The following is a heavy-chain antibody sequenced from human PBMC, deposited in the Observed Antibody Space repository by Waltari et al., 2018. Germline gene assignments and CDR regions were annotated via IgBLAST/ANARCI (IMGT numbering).Heavy chain of an antibody. CDR3: ARYLREWELLSAY. J-gene: IGHJ4*02. D-gene: IGHD1-26*01. Sequence: QLQLQESGPGLVKPSETLSLTCTVSGGSISSSSYYWGWIRQPPGKGLEWIGSIYYSGSTYYNPSLKSRVTISVDTSKNQFSLKLSSVTAADTAVYYCARYLREWELLSAYWGQGTLVTVSS. CDR1: GGSISSSSYY. CDR2: IYYSGST. V-gene: IGHV4-39*07.